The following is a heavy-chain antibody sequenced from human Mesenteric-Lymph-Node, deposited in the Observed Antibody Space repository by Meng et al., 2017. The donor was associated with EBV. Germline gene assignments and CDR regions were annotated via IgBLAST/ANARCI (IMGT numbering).Heavy chain of an antibody. CDR1: GYTFTSYD. Sequence: VRLVKDGGEVKKPGASVKVSCKASGYTFTSYDINWVRQATGQGLEWMGWMNPNSGNTGYAQKFQGRVTMTRNTSISTAYMELSSLRSEDTAVYYCARGTAAIPGWFDPWGQGTLVTVSS. J-gene: IGHJ5*02. CDR3: ARGTAAIPGWFDP. V-gene: IGHV1-8*01. CDR2: MNPNSGNT. D-gene: IGHD2-21*02.